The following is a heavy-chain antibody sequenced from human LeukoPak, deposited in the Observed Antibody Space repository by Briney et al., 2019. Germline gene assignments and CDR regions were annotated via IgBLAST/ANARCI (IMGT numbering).Heavy chain of an antibody. J-gene: IGHJ3*02. Sequence: SETLSLTCTVSGGSISSYYWSWIRQPAGKGLERIGRIYTSGSTNYNPSLKSRVTMSVDTSKNQFSLKLSSVTAADTAVYYCARYSGYDIWDAFDIWGQGTMVTVSS. CDR3: ARYSGYDIWDAFDI. V-gene: IGHV4-4*07. CDR1: GGSISSYY. D-gene: IGHD5-12*01. CDR2: IYTSGST.